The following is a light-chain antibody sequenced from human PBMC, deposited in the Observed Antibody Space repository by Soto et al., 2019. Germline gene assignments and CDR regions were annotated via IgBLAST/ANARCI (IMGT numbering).Light chain of an antibody. CDR3: QAWDSSTVV. V-gene: IGLV3-1*01. CDR1: KLGNKY. CDR2: QDI. J-gene: IGLJ2*01. Sequence: SYELTQPPSVSVSPGQTASITCSGDKLGNKYACWYQQKPGQSLVLVIYQDIKRPSGIPERFSGSNSGNTATLTISGTQAMDEADYYCQAWDSSTVVFGGGTQLTVL.